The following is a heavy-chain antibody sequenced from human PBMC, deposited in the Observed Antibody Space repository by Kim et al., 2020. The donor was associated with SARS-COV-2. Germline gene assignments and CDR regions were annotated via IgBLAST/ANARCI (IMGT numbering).Heavy chain of an antibody. CDR3: ARVLSSGWYGGWFDP. J-gene: IGHJ5*02. D-gene: IGHD6-19*01. CDR1: GGSVSSGSYY. Sequence: SETLSLTCTVSGGSVSSGSYYWSWIRQPPGKGLEWIGYIYYSGSTNYNPSLKSRVTISVDTSKNQFSLKLSSVTAADTAVYYCARVLSSGWYGGWFDPWGQGTLVTVSS. CDR2: IYYSGST. V-gene: IGHV4-61*01.